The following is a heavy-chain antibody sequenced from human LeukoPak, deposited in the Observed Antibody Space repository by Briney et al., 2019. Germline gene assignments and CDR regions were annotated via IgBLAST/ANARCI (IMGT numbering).Heavy chain of an antibody. Sequence: SETLSLTCVVYGGSFSAYYWSWIRQPPGRGLEWIGEINNSGGTNYNPSLKSRVTISVDTSKNQFSLKLSSVTAADTAVYYCARHATYYDFWSGYYTWVWDYWGQGTLVTVSS. CDR3: ARHATYYDFWSGYYTWVWDY. V-gene: IGHV4-34*01. CDR1: GGSFSAYY. D-gene: IGHD3-3*01. J-gene: IGHJ4*02. CDR2: INNSGGT.